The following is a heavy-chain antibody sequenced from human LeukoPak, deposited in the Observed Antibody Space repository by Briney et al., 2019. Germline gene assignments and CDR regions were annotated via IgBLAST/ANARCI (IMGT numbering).Heavy chain of an antibody. V-gene: IGHV4-4*02. CDR1: GGSISSSNW. Sequence: SETLSLTCAVYGGSISSSNWWSWVRQPPGKGLEWIGEIYHSGSTNYNPSLKSRVTISVDKSENQFSLKLNSVTAADTAVYYCARSRPLPANGYDYVDCWGQGTLVTVSS. CDR2: IYHSGST. D-gene: IGHD5-12*01. J-gene: IGHJ4*02. CDR3: ARSRPLPANGYDYVDC.